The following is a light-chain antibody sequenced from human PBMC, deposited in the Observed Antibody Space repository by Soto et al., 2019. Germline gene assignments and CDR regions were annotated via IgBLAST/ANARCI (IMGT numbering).Light chain of an antibody. CDR3: QQYNTWSSIT. CDR1: ESLSSN. CDR2: GAS. Sequence: EIVMTQSPATLSVSPGERVTLSCRASESLSSNLAWYQQKPGQAPSLLMYGASTRATGIPARFSGSGSGTEFTITISSLQSEDFAVYYCQQYNTWSSITFGQGTRLEIK. V-gene: IGKV3-15*01. J-gene: IGKJ5*01.